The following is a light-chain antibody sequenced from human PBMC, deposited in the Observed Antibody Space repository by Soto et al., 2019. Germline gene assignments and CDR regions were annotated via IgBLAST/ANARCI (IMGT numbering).Light chain of an antibody. V-gene: IGKV1-5*01. CDR1: QSISSW. CDR3: QQYNSYPVT. Sequence: DIQMTQSPSTLSASVGDRVTITCRASQSISSWLAWYQQKPGKAPKLLIYDASSLESGVPSRFCGSGSGTEVTLTISSLQPDDFATYYCQQYNSYPVTFGQGTKLEIK. J-gene: IGKJ2*01. CDR2: DAS.